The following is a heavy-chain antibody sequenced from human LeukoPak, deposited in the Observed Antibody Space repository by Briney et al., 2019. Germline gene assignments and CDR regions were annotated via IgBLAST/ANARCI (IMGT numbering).Heavy chain of an antibody. CDR1: GGTFSSYA. Sequence: GASVKVSCKASGGTFSSYAISWVRQAPGQGLEWMGGIIPIFGTANYAQKFQGRVTITTDESTSTAYMELSSLRSEDTAVYYCARGGNSSSSLFDYWGQGTLVTVSS. CDR3: ARGGNSSSSLFDY. CDR2: IIPIFGTA. J-gene: IGHJ4*02. D-gene: IGHD6-6*01. V-gene: IGHV1-69*05.